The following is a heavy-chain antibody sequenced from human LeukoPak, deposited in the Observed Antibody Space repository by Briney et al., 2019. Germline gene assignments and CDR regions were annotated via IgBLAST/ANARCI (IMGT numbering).Heavy chain of an antibody. D-gene: IGHD1-26*01. J-gene: IGHJ4*02. V-gene: IGHV4-59*08. Sequence: SETLSLTCTVSGGSISSYYWSWIRQPPGKGLEWIGYFYYSGSTNYNPSLKSRVTISVDTSKNQFSLNLSSVTAADTAIYYCARLGGATSPFGYWGQGTLVTVSS. CDR2: FYYSGST. CDR3: ARLGGATSPFGY. CDR1: GGSISSYY.